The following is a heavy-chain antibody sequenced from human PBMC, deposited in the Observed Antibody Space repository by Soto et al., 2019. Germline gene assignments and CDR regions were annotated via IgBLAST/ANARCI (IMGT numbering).Heavy chain of an antibody. J-gene: IGHJ4*02. D-gene: IGHD2-8*01. V-gene: IGHV4-59*01. Sequence: PSETLSLTCTVSGGSISSYYWSWIRQPPGKGLEWIGYIYYSGSTNYNPSLKSRVTISVDTSKNQFSLKLSSVTAADTAVYYCARERAYCTNGVCYRIFDYWGQGTLVTVSS. CDR2: IYYSGST. CDR1: GGSISSYY. CDR3: ARERAYCTNGVCYRIFDY.